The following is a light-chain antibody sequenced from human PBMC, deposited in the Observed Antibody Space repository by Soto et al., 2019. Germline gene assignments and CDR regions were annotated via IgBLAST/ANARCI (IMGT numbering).Light chain of an antibody. CDR1: QSVWSK. Sequence: EIVMTQSPATLSVSLGETATLSCRASQSVWSKLAWYQQRPGQAPRLLIHGASTRATGVPARFSGRGSGTEFTLTISSLQSEDFAVYYCQQYNNWPPWTFGQGTKVEIK. J-gene: IGKJ1*01. CDR2: GAS. V-gene: IGKV3-15*01. CDR3: QQYNNWPPWT.